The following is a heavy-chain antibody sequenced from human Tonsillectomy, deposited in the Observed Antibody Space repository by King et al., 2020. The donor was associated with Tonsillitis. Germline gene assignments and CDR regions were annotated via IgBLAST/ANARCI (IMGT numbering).Heavy chain of an antibody. CDR3: ARDXRELTGXYYFXN. CDR1: GFTFSTYA. D-gene: IGHD7-27*01. J-gene: IGHJ4*02. Sequence: VQLVESGRGVVQPGRSLRLSCAASGFTFSTYAMHWVRQAPGKGLEWVAVISYDGTNKYYADSVQGRFTISRDNSKTRLYLQMNCLRAEATAVYYCARDXRELTGXYYFXNWGQXTLVTVS. V-gene: IGHV3-30-3*01. CDR2: ISYDGTNK.